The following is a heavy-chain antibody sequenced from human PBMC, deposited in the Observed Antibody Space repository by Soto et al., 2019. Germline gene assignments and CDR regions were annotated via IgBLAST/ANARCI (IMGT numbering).Heavy chain of an antibody. Sequence: GASVKVSCKASGGTFSSYAISWVRQAPGQGLEWMGGIIPIFGTANYAQKFQGRVTITADESTSTAYMELSSLRSEDTAVYYCAISPRGTYYYDSSGPRGQGTLVTVSS. V-gene: IGHV1-69*13. D-gene: IGHD3-22*01. CDR2: IIPIFGTA. J-gene: IGHJ4*02. CDR1: GGTFSSYA. CDR3: AISPRGTYYYDSSGP.